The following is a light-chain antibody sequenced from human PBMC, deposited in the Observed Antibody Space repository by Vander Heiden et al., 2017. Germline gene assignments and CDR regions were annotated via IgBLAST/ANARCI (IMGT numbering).Light chain of an antibody. CDR2: DES. J-gene: IGLJ2*01. V-gene: IGLV3-21*02. CDR1: NIGSKS. CDR3: QVWDSSSDHPHVV. Sequence: SYVLTQPPSVSVAPGQTARITCGGNNIGSKSVHWYQQKPGQAPVLVVYDESDRPSGIPERFSGSNSGNTATLTISRVEAGDEADYYCQVWDSSSDHPHVVFGGGTKLTVL.